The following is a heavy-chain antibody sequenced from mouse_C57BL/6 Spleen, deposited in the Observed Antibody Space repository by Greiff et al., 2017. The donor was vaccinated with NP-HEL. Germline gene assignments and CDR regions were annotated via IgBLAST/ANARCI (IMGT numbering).Heavy chain of an antibody. CDR2: ISNGGGST. CDR1: GFTFSDYY. V-gene: IGHV5-12*01. D-gene: IGHD5-5*01. J-gene: IGHJ4*01. CDR3: ARHYPYYAMDY. Sequence: EVQLQESGGGLVQPGGSLKLSCAASGFTFSDYYMYWVRQTPEKRLEWVAYISNGGGSTYYPDTVKGRFTISRDNAKNTLYLQMSRLKSEDTAMYYCARHYPYYAMDYWGQGTSVTVSS.